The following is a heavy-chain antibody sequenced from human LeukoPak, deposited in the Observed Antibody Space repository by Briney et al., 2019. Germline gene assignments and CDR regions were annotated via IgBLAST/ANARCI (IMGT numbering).Heavy chain of an antibody. CDR3: ARASVGATDSNWFDP. CDR2: IYYSGST. CDR1: GGSISSYY. D-gene: IGHD1-26*01. Sequence: SETLSLTCTVSGGSISSYYWSWIRQSPGKGLEWIGYIYYSGSTNYNPSLESRVTISVDTSNNQFSLKLSSVAAADTAVYYCARASVGATDSNWFDPWGQGTLVTVSS. V-gene: IGHV4-59*12. J-gene: IGHJ5*02.